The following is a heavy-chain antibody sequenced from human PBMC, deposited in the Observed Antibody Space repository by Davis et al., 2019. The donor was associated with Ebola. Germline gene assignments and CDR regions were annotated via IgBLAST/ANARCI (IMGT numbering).Heavy chain of an antibody. D-gene: IGHD2-2*01. CDR1: GGSISSHY. CDR3: ARFTWCSSTSCYYYYGMDV. Sequence: PGGSLRLSCTVSGGSISSHYWSWIRQPPGKGLEWIGYIYYSGSTDYNPSLKSRVTISVDTSKNQFSLKLSSVTAADTAVYYCARFTWCSSTSCYYYYGMDVWGQGTTVTVSS. CDR2: IYYSGST. J-gene: IGHJ6*02. V-gene: IGHV4-59*11.